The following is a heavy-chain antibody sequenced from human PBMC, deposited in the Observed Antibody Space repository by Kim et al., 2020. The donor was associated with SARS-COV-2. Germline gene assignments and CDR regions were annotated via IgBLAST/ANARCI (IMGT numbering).Heavy chain of an antibody. V-gene: IGHV3-21*01. D-gene: IGHD3-3*01. CDR3: ARDPDYDFWSGYPRYFDY. J-gene: IGHJ4*02. CDR1: GFTFSSYS. Sequence: GGSLRLSCAASGFTFSSYSMNWVRQAPGKGLEWVSSISSSSSYIYYADSVKGRFTISRDNAKNSLYLQMNSLRAEDTAVYYCARDPDYDFWSGYPRYFDYWGQGTLVTVSS. CDR2: ISSSSSYI.